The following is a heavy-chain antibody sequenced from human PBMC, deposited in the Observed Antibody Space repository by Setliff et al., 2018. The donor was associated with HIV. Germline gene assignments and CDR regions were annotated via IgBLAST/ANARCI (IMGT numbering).Heavy chain of an antibody. CDR3: ARQGQLGSE. D-gene: IGHD1-1*01. J-gene: IGHJ4*02. CDR1: GGSFTDYY. CDR2: INHSGSN. Sequence: PSETLSLTCTDIGGSFTDYYWIWIRQPPGKGLEWIGEINHSGSNHYNPSLKSRFTISVDTSKNQFSLKLSSVTAADTAVYYCARQGQLGSEWGQGTLVTVSS. V-gene: IGHV4-34*01.